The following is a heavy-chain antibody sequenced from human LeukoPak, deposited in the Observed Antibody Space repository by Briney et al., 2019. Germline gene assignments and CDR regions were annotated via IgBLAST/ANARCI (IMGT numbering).Heavy chain of an antibody. V-gene: IGHV4-59*01. CDR2: IYYSGST. CDR1: GGSISSYY. Sequence: SETLSLTCTVSGGSISSYYWSWIRQPPGKGLEWIGYIYYSGSTNYNPSLKSRVTISVDTSKNQFSLKLSSVTAADTAVYYCARGARGPRAFDIWGQGTMVTVSS. D-gene: IGHD5-12*01. CDR3: ARGARGPRAFDI. J-gene: IGHJ3*02.